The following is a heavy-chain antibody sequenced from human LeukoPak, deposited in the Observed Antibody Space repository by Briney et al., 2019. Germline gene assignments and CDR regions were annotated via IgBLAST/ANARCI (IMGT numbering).Heavy chain of an antibody. CDR1: GYIFNSYG. D-gene: IGHD1-26*01. V-gene: IGHV1-18*01. CDR3: ARDPVGANGVFDY. J-gene: IGHJ4*02. CDR2: ISAFNGNT. Sequence: AASVKVSFKSSGYIFNSYGISWVRQAPGQGLEGMGWISAFNGNTNYAQKFQGRVTMTTGTSTNTAYMELRSLSSDDTAVYFCARDPVGANGVFDYWGQGTLVTVSS.